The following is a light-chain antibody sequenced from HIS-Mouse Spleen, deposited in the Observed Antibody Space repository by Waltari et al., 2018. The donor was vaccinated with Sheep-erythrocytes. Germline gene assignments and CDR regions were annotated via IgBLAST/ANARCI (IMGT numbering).Light chain of an antibody. CDR3: CSYAGSYNHV. J-gene: IGLJ1*01. V-gene: IGLV2-11*01. Sequence: QSALTQPRSVSGSPGLSVPISSTGNTSDVGGYNDVSWYQQHPGKAPKLMIYDVSKRPSGVPDRFSGSKSGNPASLTISEDEADYYCCSYAGSYNHVFATGTKVTVL. CDR2: DVS. CDR1: TSDVGGYND.